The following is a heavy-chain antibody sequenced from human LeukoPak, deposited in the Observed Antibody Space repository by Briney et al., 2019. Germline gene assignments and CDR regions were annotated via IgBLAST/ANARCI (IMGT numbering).Heavy chain of an antibody. J-gene: IGHJ4*02. CDR1: GGPLRGYY. Sequence: PSETLSLTCAVYGGPLRGYYWNWIPQSPGKGLEWIGEINHSGSTNYNPSLKSRVTISVDTSKNQFSLKLSSVTAADTAVYYCARATCDSRGYYYEVEYWGQGTLVTVSS. D-gene: IGHD3-22*01. V-gene: IGHV4-34*01. CDR3: ARATCDSRGYYYEVEY. CDR2: INHSGST.